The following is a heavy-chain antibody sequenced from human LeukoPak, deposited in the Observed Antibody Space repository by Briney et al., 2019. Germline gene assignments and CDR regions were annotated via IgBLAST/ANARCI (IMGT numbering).Heavy chain of an antibody. CDR1: GYTFSSCH. CDR2: ISTYDGNT. CDR3: ARDFATWYFDY. Sequence: GASVKVSCKASGYTFSSCHVSWVRQAPGQGLEWMGWISTYDGNTNYAQNFQGRVAMTTDTSTSTAYMELRSLRSDDTAVYYCARDFATWYFDYWGQGTLVTVSS. D-gene: IGHD2-15*01. J-gene: IGHJ4*02. V-gene: IGHV1-18*01.